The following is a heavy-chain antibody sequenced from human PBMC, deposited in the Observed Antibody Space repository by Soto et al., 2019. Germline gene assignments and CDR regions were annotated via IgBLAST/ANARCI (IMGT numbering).Heavy chain of an antibody. D-gene: IGHD2-2*01. CDR2: ISGSGGST. Sequence: GGSLRLSCAASGFTFSSYAMSWVRQAPGKGLEWVSAISGSGGSTYYADSVKGRFTISRDNSKNTLYLQMNSLRAEDTAVYYCAKEHGYCSSTSCYVYYGMDVWGQGTTVTVSS. J-gene: IGHJ6*02. CDR1: GFTFSSYA. V-gene: IGHV3-23*01. CDR3: AKEHGYCSSTSCYVYYGMDV.